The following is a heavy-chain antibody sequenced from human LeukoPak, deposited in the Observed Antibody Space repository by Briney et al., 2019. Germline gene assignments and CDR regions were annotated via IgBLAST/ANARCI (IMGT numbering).Heavy chain of an antibody. CDR3: ARDLVPRDY. D-gene: IGHD2-8*02. CDR1: GGSISSGGYY. Sequence: PSQTLSLTCTVSGGSISSGGYYWSWIRQHPGKGLEWIGYIYYSGSTYYNPSLKSRVTITVDTSKNQFSLKLSPVTAEDSAVYYCARDLVPRDYWGQGTLVTVSS. J-gene: IGHJ4*02. CDR2: IYYSGST. V-gene: IGHV4-31*03.